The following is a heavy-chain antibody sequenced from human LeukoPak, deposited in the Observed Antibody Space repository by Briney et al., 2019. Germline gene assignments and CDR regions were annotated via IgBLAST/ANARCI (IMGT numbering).Heavy chain of an antibody. CDR2: IYHSGST. J-gene: IGHJ3*02. V-gene: IGHV4-30-2*01. CDR1: GGSISSGGYS. CDR3: ARVRSGDGYTKYGAFDI. D-gene: IGHD5-24*01. Sequence: SQTLSLTCAVSGGSISSGGYSWSWIRQPPGKGLEWIGYIYHSGSTYYNPSLKSRVTISVDRPKNQFSLKLSSVTAADTAVYYCARVRSGDGYTKYGAFDIWGQGTMVTVSS.